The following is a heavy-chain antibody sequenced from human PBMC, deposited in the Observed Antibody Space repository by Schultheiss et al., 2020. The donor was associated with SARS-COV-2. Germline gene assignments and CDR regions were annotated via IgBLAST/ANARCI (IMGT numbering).Heavy chain of an antibody. CDR1: GFTFSSYA. D-gene: IGHD3-10*01. J-gene: IGHJ4*02. CDR3: ARVPQEISVQGYFDY. CDR2: ISGSGANA. Sequence: GESLKISCAASGFTFSSYAMSWVRQAPGKGLEWVSAISGSGANAYYAVSVKGRFTVSRDNSKNTLYLQINSLRAEDTAVYYCARVPQEISVQGYFDYWGQGTLVTVSS. V-gene: IGHV3-23*01.